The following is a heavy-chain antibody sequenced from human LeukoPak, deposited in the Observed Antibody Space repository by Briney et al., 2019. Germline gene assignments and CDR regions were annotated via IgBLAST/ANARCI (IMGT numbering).Heavy chain of an antibody. CDR1: FFAFRHYA. CDR3: ATPSFGLSGAYDH. CDR2: ITGSGDST. D-gene: IGHD4-17*01. Sequence: GGSLRLSCAASFFAFRHYAMHWVRQAPGKGLEWVSTITGSGDSTYYADSVKGLFTISRDNSKNTLYLQMNGMRGNPTARYYCATPSFGLSGAYDHWGQGTLVTVSS. V-gene: IGHV3-23*01. J-gene: IGHJ5*02.